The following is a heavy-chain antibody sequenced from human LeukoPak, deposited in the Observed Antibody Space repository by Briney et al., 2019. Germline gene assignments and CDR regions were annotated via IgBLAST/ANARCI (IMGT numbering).Heavy chain of an antibody. J-gene: IGHJ4*02. V-gene: IGHV1-46*01. CDR1: GYTFSDYY. CDR2: INPSGGST. CDR3: ALTYSYGSFDY. Sequence: ASVKVSCKASGYTFSDYYMHWVRQAPGQGLEWMGIINPSGGSTSYAQKFQGRVTMTRDTSTSTVYMELSSLRSEDTAVYYCALTYSYGSFDYWGQGTLVTVSS. D-gene: IGHD5-18*01.